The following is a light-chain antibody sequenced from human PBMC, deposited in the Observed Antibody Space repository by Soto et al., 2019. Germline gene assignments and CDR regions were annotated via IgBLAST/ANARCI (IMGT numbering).Light chain of an antibody. CDR2: EAS. J-gene: IGKJ2*01. Sequence: DIQMTQSPSTLSASVGDRVTITCRASQSIGSWLAWYQQKPGKAPRLLIYEASSLQSGVPSRFGGSGSGTEFTLTISSLQPDDFATYYCQQYNSYSETFGQGTKLEIK. CDR1: QSIGSW. V-gene: IGKV1-5*03. CDR3: QQYNSYSET.